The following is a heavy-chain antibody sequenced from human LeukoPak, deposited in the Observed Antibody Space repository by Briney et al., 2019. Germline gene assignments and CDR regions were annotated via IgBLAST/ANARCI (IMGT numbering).Heavy chain of an antibody. CDR2: IIPIFGTP. D-gene: IGHD6-19*01. Sequence: SVKVSCKASGGTFSTYAISWVRQAPGQGLEWMGGIIPIFGTPNYAQKFQGRVAVTADESTSTAYMGLSSLRSEDTAVYYCARHSGGVWLGYFDLWGRGTLVTVSS. CDR3: ARHSGGVWLGYFDL. V-gene: IGHV1-69*13. CDR1: GGTFSTYA. J-gene: IGHJ2*01.